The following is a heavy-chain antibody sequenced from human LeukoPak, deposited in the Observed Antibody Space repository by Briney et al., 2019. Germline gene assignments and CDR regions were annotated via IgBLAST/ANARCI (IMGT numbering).Heavy chain of an antibody. Sequence: GGSLRLSCAGSGFTFSNYSINWVRQAPGKGLECVSSISPSSHYIYYADSVRGRFTISRDNARNSLYLQMNSLRDEDTAVYYCAKDESEAAAGTEPTHWGQGTLVTVSS. V-gene: IGHV3-21*04. CDR1: GFTFSNYS. CDR3: AKDESEAAAGTEPTH. CDR2: ISPSSHYI. J-gene: IGHJ4*02. D-gene: IGHD6-13*01.